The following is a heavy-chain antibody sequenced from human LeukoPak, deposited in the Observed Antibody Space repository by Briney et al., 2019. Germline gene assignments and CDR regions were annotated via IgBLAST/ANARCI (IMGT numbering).Heavy chain of an antibody. CDR1: GFTVSSNY. CDR3: AREGPYDILTGYYTAHAFDI. Sequence: GGSLRLSCAASGFTVSSNYMSWVRQAPGKGLEWVSVIYSGGSTYYADSVKGRFTISRDNSKNTLYLQMNSLRAEDTAVYYCAREGPYDILTGYYTAHAFDIWGQGTMVTVSS. D-gene: IGHD3-9*01. J-gene: IGHJ3*02. CDR2: IYSGGST. V-gene: IGHV3-53*01.